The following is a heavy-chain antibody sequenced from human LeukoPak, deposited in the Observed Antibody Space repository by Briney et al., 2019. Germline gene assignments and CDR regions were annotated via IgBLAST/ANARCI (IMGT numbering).Heavy chain of an antibody. V-gene: IGHV4-59*01. CDR3: ARYDSSGWYLDAFDI. CDR2: IYYSGST. D-gene: IGHD6-19*01. Sequence: SETLSLTCTVSGGSISSYYWSWIRQPPGKGLEWIGYIYYSGSTKYNPSLKSRVTISVDTSKNQFSLKLSSVTAADTAVYYCARYDSSGWYLDAFDIWGQGTMVTVSS. CDR1: GGSISSYY. J-gene: IGHJ3*02.